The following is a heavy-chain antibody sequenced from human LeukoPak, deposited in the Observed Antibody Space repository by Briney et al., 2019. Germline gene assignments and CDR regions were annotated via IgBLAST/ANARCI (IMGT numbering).Heavy chain of an antibody. CDR2: IILIFGTA. D-gene: IGHD3-22*01. Sequence: GSSVKVSCKASGGTFTSYAISWVRQARGQGLESMIVIILIFGTANYAQKFQGRVTIAADESTSTAYMERSSLRSEDTAVYYRASPYDSSGYYYWGQGTLVTVSS. CDR3: ASPYDSSGYYY. V-gene: IGHV1-69*13. J-gene: IGHJ4*02. CDR1: GGTFTSYA.